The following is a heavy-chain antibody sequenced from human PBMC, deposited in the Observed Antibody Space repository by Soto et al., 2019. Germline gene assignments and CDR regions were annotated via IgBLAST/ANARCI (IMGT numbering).Heavy chain of an antibody. D-gene: IGHD2-8*01. V-gene: IGHV3-21*01. J-gene: IGHJ6*02. Sequence: GGSLRLSCVASGFTFTSYSMNWVRQAPGKGLEWVSSISSSSSYIYYADSVKGRFTISRDDANNSLYLQMNSLRADDTAVYYCARDLSPYSTFNYYYYGMDVWGQGTTVTVSS. CDR3: ARDLSPYSTFNYYYYGMDV. CDR2: ISSSSSYI. CDR1: GFTFTSYS.